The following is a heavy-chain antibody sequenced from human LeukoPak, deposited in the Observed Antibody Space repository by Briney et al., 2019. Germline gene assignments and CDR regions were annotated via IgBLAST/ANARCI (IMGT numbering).Heavy chain of an antibody. CDR1: GFTFRSYS. D-gene: IGHD2-15*01. V-gene: IGHV3-21*01. J-gene: IGHJ5*02. CDR3: AAIVVVVAATGNCFDP. CDR2: ISSSSSYI. Sequence: GGSLRLSCAASGFTFRSYSMNWVRQAPGKGLEWVSSISSSSSYIYYADSVKGRFTISRDNAKNSLYLQMNSLRAEDTAVYYCAAIVVVVAATGNCFDPWGQGTLVTVSS.